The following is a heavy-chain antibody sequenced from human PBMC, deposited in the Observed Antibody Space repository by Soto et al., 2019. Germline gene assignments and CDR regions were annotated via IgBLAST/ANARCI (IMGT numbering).Heavy chain of an antibody. CDR3: ARDRARDGYNFWY. V-gene: IGHV1-69*13. J-gene: IGHJ4*02. CDR2: IIPIFGTA. Sequence: GASVKVSCKASGGTFSSYAISWLRQAPGQGLEWMGGIIPIFGTANYAQKFQGRVTITADESTSTAYMELSSLRSEDTAVYYCARDRARDGYNFWYWGQGTLVTVSS. CDR1: GGTFSSYA. D-gene: IGHD3-3*01.